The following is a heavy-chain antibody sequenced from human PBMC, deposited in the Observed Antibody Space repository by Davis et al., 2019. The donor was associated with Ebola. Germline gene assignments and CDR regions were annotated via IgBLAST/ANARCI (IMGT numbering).Heavy chain of an antibody. D-gene: IGHD3-3*01. CDR1: GGSFSGYY. Sequence: SETLSLTCAVYGGSFSGYYWSWIRQPPGKGLEWIGEINHSGSTNYNPSLKSRVTISVDTSKNQFSLKLSSVTAADTAVYYCARGGYDFWSGPPPNWFDPWGQGTLVTVSS. CDR2: INHSGST. CDR3: ARGGYDFWSGPPPNWFDP. V-gene: IGHV4-34*01. J-gene: IGHJ5*02.